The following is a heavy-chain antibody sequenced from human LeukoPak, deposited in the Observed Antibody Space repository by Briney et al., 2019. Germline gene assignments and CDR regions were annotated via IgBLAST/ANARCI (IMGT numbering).Heavy chain of an antibody. V-gene: IGHV4-39*01. CDR1: GGSVSSSIYY. CDR3: ASRNDILTGYVFDF. D-gene: IGHD3-9*01. Sequence: PLETLSLTCNVSGGSVSSSIYYWGWIRQPPGKGLEWIGSIYYSGSTSYNPSLKSRVTISVDTSKNQFSLKLTSVTAADTAVYYCASRNDILTGYVFDFWGQGTLVTVSS. J-gene: IGHJ4*02. CDR2: IYYSGST.